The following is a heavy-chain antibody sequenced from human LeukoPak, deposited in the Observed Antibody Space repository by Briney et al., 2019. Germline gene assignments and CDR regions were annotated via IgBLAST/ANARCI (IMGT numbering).Heavy chain of an antibody. Sequence: GGSLKLSCTASGFTFSSYWMSWVRQAPGKGLEWVANIQQDGSEKYYVDSVKGRFTISRDNAKNSLYLQMNSLRAEDTAVYYCARGGLWGSFDYWGQGTLVTVSS. D-gene: IGHD5-18*01. J-gene: IGHJ4*02. CDR2: IQQDGSEK. V-gene: IGHV3-7*01. CDR1: GFTFSSYW. CDR3: ARGGLWGSFDY.